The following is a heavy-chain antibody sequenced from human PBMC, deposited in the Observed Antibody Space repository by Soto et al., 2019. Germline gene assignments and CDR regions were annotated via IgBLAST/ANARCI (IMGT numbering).Heavy chain of an antibody. D-gene: IGHD6-25*01. CDR3: ARTSGLAASAFDI. Sequence: GASVKVSCKASGGTFSSYTISWVRQAPGQGLEWMGRIIPILGIANYAQKFQGRVTITADKSTSTAYMELSSLRSEDTAVYYCARTSGLAASAFDIWGQGTMVTVS. CDR2: IIPILGIA. CDR1: GGTFSSYT. J-gene: IGHJ3*02. V-gene: IGHV1-69*02.